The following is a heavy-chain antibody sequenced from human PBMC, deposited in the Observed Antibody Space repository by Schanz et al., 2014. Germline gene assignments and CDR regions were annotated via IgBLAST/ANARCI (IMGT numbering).Heavy chain of an antibody. D-gene: IGHD2-2*01. CDR1: GGTFSSYT. V-gene: IGHV1-69*02. CDR3: ARGTMPGTFDI. CDR2: FIPILDVG. Sequence: QVQLVQSGAEVKKPGSPVKVSCKSSGGTFSSYTISWVRQARGQGLEWVGRFIPILDVGNYAQQFQGRVTFTADKSTSTAYMELSSLRYEDTALYYCARGTMPGTFDIWGRGTMVTVSS. J-gene: IGHJ3*02.